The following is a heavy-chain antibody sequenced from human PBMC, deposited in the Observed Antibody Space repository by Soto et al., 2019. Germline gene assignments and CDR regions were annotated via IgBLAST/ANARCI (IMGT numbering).Heavy chain of an antibody. CDR3: AKDALKDYDFWSGYSKNWFDP. D-gene: IGHD3-3*01. CDR1: GFTFSSYA. J-gene: IGHJ5*02. V-gene: IGHV3-23*01. Sequence: GGSLRLSCAASGFTFSSYAMSWVRQAPGKGLEWVSAISGSSGSTYYADSVKGRFTISRDNSKNTLYLQMNSLRAEDTAVYYCAKDALKDYDFWSGYSKNWFDPWGQGTLVTVSS. CDR2: ISGSSGST.